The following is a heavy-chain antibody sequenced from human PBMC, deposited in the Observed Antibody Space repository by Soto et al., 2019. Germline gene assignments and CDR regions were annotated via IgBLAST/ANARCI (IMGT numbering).Heavy chain of an antibody. CDR3: ARVEPRGVAVVRDY. D-gene: IGHD3-10*01. J-gene: IGHJ4*02. CDR2: ISGFNGQT. CDR1: GNTFASHG. Sequence: ASVKVSCKASGNTFASHGFSWVRQAPGQGLEWMGWISGFNGQTNYALKFQGRVTLTTDASTSTAYMELRSLRSDDTAVYFCARVEPRGVAVVRDYWGQVTLVTVSS. V-gene: IGHV1-18*01.